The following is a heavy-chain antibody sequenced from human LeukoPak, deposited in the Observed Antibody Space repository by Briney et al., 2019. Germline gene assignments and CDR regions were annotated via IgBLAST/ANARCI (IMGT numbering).Heavy chain of an antibody. CDR1: GYTFTDYD. V-gene: IGHV1-2*02. Sequence: GASVRVSCKASGYTFTDYDINWVRQATGQGLEWMGWINPSSGGTNYAQKFQGRATMTRDTSISTAYMELSRLGSDDTALYYCARDRSTLAMFRYDAFDIWGQGTMITVSS. CDR3: ARDRSTLAMFRYDAFDI. J-gene: IGHJ3*02. D-gene: IGHD3-10*01. CDR2: INPSSGGT.